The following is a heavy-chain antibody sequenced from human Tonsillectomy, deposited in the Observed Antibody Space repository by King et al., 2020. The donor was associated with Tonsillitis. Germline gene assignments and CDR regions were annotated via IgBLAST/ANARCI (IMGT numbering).Heavy chain of an antibody. V-gene: IGHV3-30*04. Sequence: VQLVESGGGVVQPGRSLRLSCAASGFTFSSYAMHWVRQAPGKGLEWVTVISYDGSNKYYADSVKGRFTISRDNSKNTLYLQMNSLRAEDTAVYYCSSALNYYYDSSGYGLGAFDIWGQGTMVTVSS. CDR3: SSALNYYYDSSGYGLGAFDI. J-gene: IGHJ3*02. D-gene: IGHD3-22*01. CDR2: ISYDGSNK. CDR1: GFTFSSYA.